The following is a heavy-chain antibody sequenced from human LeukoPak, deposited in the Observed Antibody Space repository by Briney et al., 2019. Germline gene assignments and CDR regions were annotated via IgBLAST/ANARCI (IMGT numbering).Heavy chain of an antibody. CDR3: ARARYNYGDSDY. V-gene: IGHV4-38-2*01. J-gene: IGHJ4*02. CDR1: GYSISSGYY. Sequence: SETLSLTCDVSGYSISSGYYWGWIRRPPGKGLEWIGTIYHNGNTYYNPSLNSRATISVDTSRNQFSLELSSVTAADTAVFYCARARYNYGDSDYWGQGTLVTVSS. D-gene: IGHD5-18*01. CDR2: IYHNGNT.